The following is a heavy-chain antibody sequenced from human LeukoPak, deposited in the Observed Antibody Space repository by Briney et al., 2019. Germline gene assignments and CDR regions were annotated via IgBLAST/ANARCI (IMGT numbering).Heavy chain of an antibody. CDR3: ARPTTRGYSSSSDY. V-gene: IGHV5-51*01. CDR2: IYPGDSNT. J-gene: IGHJ4*02. CDR1: GYSFTTYW. Sequence: GESLKISCKGSGYSFTTYWIGWVRQMPGKGLEWMGIIYPGDSNTRYSPSFQGQVTISADKSITTAYLQWSSLKASDTAMYYCARPTTRGYSSSSDYWGQRTLVTVSS. D-gene: IGHD6-6*01.